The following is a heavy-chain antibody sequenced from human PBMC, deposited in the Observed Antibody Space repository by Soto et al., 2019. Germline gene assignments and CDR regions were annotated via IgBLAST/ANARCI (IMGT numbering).Heavy chain of an antibody. Sequence: ASVKVSCKASGYTFTSYGISWVRQAPGQGLEWMGWISAYNGNTNYAQKLQGRVTMTTDTSTSTAYMELRSLRSDDTAVYYCARDASSGYDYVGYWFDPWGQGTLVTVSS. D-gene: IGHD5-12*01. J-gene: IGHJ5*02. V-gene: IGHV1-18*01. CDR1: GYTFTSYG. CDR2: ISAYNGNT. CDR3: ARDASSGYDYVGYWFDP.